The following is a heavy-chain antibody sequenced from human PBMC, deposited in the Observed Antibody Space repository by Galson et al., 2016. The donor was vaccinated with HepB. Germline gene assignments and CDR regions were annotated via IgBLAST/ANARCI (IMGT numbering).Heavy chain of an antibody. J-gene: IGHJ6*03. CDR2: VYSDGST. V-gene: IGHV3-66*02. D-gene: IGHD3-16*01. CDR1: GFIVSRDY. Sequence: SLRLSCAASGFIVSRDYLSWVRQAPGKGLEWVSIVYSDGSTYYSDAVRGRFTTSRDNSTNIVYLLMNSLRAEDTTVYFCAKNKATARVWGHYYYYLDVWGKGTTVTVSS. CDR3: AKNKATARVWGHYYYYLDV.